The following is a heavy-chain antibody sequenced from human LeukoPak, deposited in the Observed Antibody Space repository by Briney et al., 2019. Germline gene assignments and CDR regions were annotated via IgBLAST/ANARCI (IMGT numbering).Heavy chain of an antibody. Sequence: SETLSLTYAVYGGPFRNYYWSWIRRSPGKGLEWIGEINHTGNPNYNPSLQSRVTISIDTSKNQFSLNLSSVTAADTAVYYCARDSSLRGAFDIWGQGTMVTVSS. CDR1: GGPFRNYY. V-gene: IGHV4-34*01. J-gene: IGHJ3*02. CDR3: ARDSSLRGAFDI. D-gene: IGHD4-17*01. CDR2: INHTGNP.